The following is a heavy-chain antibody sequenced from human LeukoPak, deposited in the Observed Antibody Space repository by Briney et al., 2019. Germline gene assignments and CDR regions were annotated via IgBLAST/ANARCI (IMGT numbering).Heavy chain of an antibody. CDR3: ARELYSSSSVSYYYYGMDV. Sequence: ASVKVSCNASGYTFTSYSMNWVRQAPGKGREWVSSISSSSSYIYYADSVKGRFTISRDNAKNSLYLQMNSLRAEDTAVYYCARELYSSSSVSYYYYGMDVWGQGTTVTVSS. CDR1: GYTFTSYS. CDR2: ISSSSSYI. V-gene: IGHV3-21*01. J-gene: IGHJ6*02. D-gene: IGHD6-6*01.